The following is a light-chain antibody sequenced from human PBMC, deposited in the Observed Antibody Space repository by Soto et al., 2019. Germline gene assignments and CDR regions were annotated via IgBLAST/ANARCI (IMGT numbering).Light chain of an antibody. CDR3: SSYAGSFSLV. J-gene: IGLJ2*01. Sequence: QSVLTQPRSVSGSPGQSVTISCTGTSNDVGGFNYVSWYQQHPRKAPKLMIYDVTKRPSGVPDRFSASKSGNTASLTISGLQAEDEAVYYCSSYAGSFSLVFGGGTQLTVL. CDR1: SNDVGGFNY. V-gene: IGLV2-11*01. CDR2: DVT.